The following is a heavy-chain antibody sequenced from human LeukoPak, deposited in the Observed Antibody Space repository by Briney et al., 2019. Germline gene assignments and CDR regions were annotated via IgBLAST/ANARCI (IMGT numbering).Heavy chain of an antibody. Sequence: SGGSLRLSCAASGFTFDDYAMHWVRQTPGKGLEWVSGISWSSGSIAYADAVKGRFTISRDNAKNSLYLQMNSLRAEDTALYYCAKDKRAAAGTVDYWGQGTLVTVSS. V-gene: IGHV3-9*01. J-gene: IGHJ4*02. CDR3: AKDKRAAAGTVDY. D-gene: IGHD6-13*01. CDR2: ISWSSGSI. CDR1: GFTFDDYA.